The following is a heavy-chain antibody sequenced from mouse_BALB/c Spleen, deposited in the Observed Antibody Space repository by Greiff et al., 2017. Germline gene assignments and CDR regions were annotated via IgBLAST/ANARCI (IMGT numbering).Heavy chain of an antibody. V-gene: IGHV1-84*02. CDR2: IYPGSGNT. D-gene: IGHD1-1*01. Sequence: VQLKQSGPELVKPGASVKISCKASGYTFSDYYINWVKQKPGQGLEWIGWIYPGSGNTKYNEKFKGKATLTVDTSSSTAYMQLSSLTSEDTAVYFCARALIYYYGSEGNYWGQGTTLTVSS. CDR3: ARALIYYYGSEGNY. CDR1: GYTFSDYY. J-gene: IGHJ2*01.